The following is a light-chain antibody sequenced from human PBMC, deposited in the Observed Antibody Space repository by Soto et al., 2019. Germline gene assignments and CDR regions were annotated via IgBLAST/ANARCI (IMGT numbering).Light chain of an antibody. J-gene: IGLJ1*01. V-gene: IGLV2-14*01. CDR3: SSYTTISTPSYV. Sequence: GLTQPASVSGSPGQSITVSCTGSSSDVGGYNYVSWYQQHPGKAPKLLIYDVSNRPSGISDRFSGSKSGNTASLTISGLQAEDEADYYCSSYTTISTPSYVFGTGTKVPVL. CDR2: DVS. CDR1: SSDVGGYNY.